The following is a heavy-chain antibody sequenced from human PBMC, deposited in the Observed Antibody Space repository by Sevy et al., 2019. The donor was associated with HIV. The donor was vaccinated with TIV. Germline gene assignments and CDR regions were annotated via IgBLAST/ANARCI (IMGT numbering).Heavy chain of an antibody. D-gene: IGHD3-16*01. V-gene: IGHV3-23*01. J-gene: IGHJ4*02. Sequence: GGSLRLSCVASGFTFSSYAMSWVRQAPGKGLEWVSTISGSGGSRYYADSVKGRFTISRDNSKNTLYLQMNRLRAEDTAIYYCARDGGGAAPGTPPDNWGQGTLVTVSS. CDR3: ARDGGGAAPGTPPDN. CDR1: GFTFSSYA. CDR2: ISGSGGSR.